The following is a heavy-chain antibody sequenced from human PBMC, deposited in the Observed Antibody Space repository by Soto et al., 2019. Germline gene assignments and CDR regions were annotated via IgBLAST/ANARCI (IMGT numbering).Heavy chain of an antibody. V-gene: IGHV3-23*01. CDR2: ISGSGGST. J-gene: IGHJ6*02. CDR3: AKDQSAAVAGTRFFGMDV. CDR1: GFSVRSSA. Sequence: PAGSLKLSCAASGFSVRSSAVSWVRQAPGKGLEWVSAISGSGGSTYYADSVKGRFTISRDNSKNTLYLQMNSLRAEDTAVYYCAKDQSAAVAGTRFFGMDVWGQGTTVTVSS. D-gene: IGHD6-19*01.